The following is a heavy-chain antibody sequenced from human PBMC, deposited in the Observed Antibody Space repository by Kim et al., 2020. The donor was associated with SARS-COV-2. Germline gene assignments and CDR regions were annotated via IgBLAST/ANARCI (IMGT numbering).Heavy chain of an antibody. D-gene: IGHD4-17*01. CDR3: ARASGGDYSWYFDL. V-gene: IGHV3-13*01. Sequence: PGSVKGRFTISRENAKNSLYLQMNSLRAGDTAVYYCARASGGDYSWYFDLWGRGTLVTVSS. J-gene: IGHJ2*01.